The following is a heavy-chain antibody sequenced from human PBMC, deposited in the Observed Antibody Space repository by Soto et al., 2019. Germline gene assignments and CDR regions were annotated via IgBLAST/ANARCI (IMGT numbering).Heavy chain of an antibody. Sequence: QVQLVQSGAEVKKPGASVKVSCKASGYTFTSYAMHWARQAPGERLEWMGWINAANGNTIYSQKFQGRVTITRDTSASTAYIELSSLRSEDTAVYYCARGTCSGGSCYSFHFDYWGQGPLVTVSS. D-gene: IGHD2-15*01. J-gene: IGHJ4*02. V-gene: IGHV1-3*01. CDR3: ARGTCSGGSCYSFHFDY. CDR2: INAANGNT. CDR1: GYTFTSYA.